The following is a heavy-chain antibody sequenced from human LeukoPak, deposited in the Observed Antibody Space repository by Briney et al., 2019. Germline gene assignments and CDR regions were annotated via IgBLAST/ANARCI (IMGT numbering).Heavy chain of an antibody. D-gene: IGHD1-14*01. CDR1: EFTVSSNY. V-gene: IGHV3-66*01. Sequence: PGGSLRLSCAASEFTVSSNYMSWVRQAPGKGLEWVSVISGAGKTYYADSVKGRFTISSDNSKSTLYLQMNSLRAEDTAVYYCSRDLRRSNPFDYWGQGTLVTVSS. CDR2: ISGAGKT. CDR3: SRDLRRSNPFDY. J-gene: IGHJ4*02.